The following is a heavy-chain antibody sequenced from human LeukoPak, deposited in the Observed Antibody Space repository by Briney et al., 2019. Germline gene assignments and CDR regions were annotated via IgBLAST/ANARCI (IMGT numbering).Heavy chain of an antibody. D-gene: IGHD3-10*01. CDR1: GGTFSSYA. J-gene: IGHJ6*03. Sequence: GASVKVSCKASGGTFSSYAISWVRQAPGQGLEWMGGIIPIFGTANYAQKFQGRVTITADESTSTAYMELSSLRSEDTAVYYCARGCKFGPMVRGVKIGYYYMDVWGKGTTVTISS. V-gene: IGHV1-69*13. CDR2: IIPIFGTA. CDR3: ARGCKFGPMVRGVKIGYYYMDV.